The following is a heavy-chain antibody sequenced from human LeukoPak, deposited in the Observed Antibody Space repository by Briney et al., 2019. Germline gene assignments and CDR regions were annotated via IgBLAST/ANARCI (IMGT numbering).Heavy chain of an antibody. CDR2: INHSGST. CDR3: ARGPLYYDYVWGSYRKRYDAFDI. D-gene: IGHD3-16*02. V-gene: IGHV4-34*01. CDR1: GGSFSGYY. Sequence: PSETLSLTCAVCGGSFSGYYWSWIRQPPGKGREWIGEINHSGSTNYNPSLKRGVTISVATSKSQFSLKLSSVTAADTAVYYCARGPLYYDYVWGSYRKRYDAFDIWGQGTMVTVSS. J-gene: IGHJ3*02.